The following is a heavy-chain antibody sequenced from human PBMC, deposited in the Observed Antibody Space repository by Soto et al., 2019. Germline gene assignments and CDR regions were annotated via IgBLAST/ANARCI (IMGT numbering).Heavy chain of an antibody. D-gene: IGHD6-19*01. Sequence: ETLSLTCTVSGGSISSSSYYWGWIRQPPGKGLEWIGSIYYSGSTYYNPSLKSRVTISVDTSKNQFSLKLSSVTAADTAVYYCARGVAVAGDFDYWGQGTLVTVSS. CDR3: ARGVAVAGDFDY. J-gene: IGHJ4*02. CDR1: GGSISSSSYY. CDR2: IYYSGST. V-gene: IGHV4-39*01.